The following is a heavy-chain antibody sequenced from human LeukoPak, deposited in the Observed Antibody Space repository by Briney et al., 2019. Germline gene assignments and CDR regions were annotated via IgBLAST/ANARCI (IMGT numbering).Heavy chain of an antibody. V-gene: IGHV3-23*01. CDR3: AKDRHCSGGSCYSGTPNRIWFDP. CDR1: GFTFSSYA. Sequence: GGSLRLSCAASGFTFSSYAMSWVRQAPGKGLEWVSAISGSGGSTYYADSVKGRFTISRDNSKNTLYMQMNSLRAEDTAVYYCAKDRHCSGGSCYSGTPNRIWFDPWGQGTLVTVSS. D-gene: IGHD2-15*01. J-gene: IGHJ5*02. CDR2: ISGSGGST.